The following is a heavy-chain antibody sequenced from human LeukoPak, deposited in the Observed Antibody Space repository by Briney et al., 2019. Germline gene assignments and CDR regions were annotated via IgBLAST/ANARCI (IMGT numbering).Heavy chain of an antibody. D-gene: IGHD6-19*01. J-gene: IGHJ4*02. CDR3: ARDNSAARYSSATDY. CDR2: IWYDGIKK. V-gene: IGHV3-33*01. Sequence: IWYDGIKKYYAASVKGRFTISRDNSKNTLYLQMNSLRAEDTAVYYCARDNSAARYSSATDYWGQGTLVPVSS.